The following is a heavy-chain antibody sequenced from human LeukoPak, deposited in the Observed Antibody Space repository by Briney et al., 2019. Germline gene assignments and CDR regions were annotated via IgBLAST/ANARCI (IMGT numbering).Heavy chain of an antibody. V-gene: IGHV4-39*01. D-gene: IGHD5-18*01. CDR1: GGSISRYTYY. J-gene: IGHJ6*02. Sequence: SETLSLTCTVSGGSISRYTYYWAWIRQPPGKGLEWIGSIYHNGGTYDKLSLKSRTTISVDTSKNQFSLTLSSVTAADTAVYYCASYVDTARAGRGIDVWGQGTTVTVSS. CDR2: IYHNGGT. CDR3: ASYVDTARAGRGIDV.